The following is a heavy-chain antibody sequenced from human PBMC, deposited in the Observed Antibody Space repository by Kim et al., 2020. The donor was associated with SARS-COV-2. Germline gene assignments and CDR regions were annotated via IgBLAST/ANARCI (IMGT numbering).Heavy chain of an antibody. Sequence: SETLSLTCTVSGGSISSYYWSWIRQPPGKGLEWIGYIYYSGSTNYNPSLKSRVTISVDTSKNQSSLELSSVTAADTAVYYCARHAESIHALRSAFDIWGQETMVTVSA. V-gene: IGHV4-59*08. D-gene: IGHD6-6*01. J-gene: IGHJ3*02. CDR2: IYYSGST. CDR3: ARHAESIHALRSAFDI. CDR1: GGSISSYY.